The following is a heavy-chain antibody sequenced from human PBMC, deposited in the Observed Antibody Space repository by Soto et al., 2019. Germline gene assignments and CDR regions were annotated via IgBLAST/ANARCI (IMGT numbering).Heavy chain of an antibody. CDR3: ARGQEGIVATH. Sequence: QVQLQQWGAGLLKPSETLSLTCAVNGGSLSGYYWSWIRQPPGKGLEWIGEIKDGGSTNYSPSLRGVVTISADTSKNQFSLRLNSVTAADTAVYFCARGQEGIVATHWDQGTLVTVSS. CDR1: GGSLSGYY. CDR2: IKDGGST. D-gene: IGHD5-12*01. V-gene: IGHV4-34*01. J-gene: IGHJ4*02.